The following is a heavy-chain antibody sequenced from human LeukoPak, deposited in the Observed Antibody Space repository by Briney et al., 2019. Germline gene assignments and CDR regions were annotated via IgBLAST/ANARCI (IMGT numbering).Heavy chain of an antibody. V-gene: IGHV3-48*03. CDR2: ISSSGSTI. CDR3: ASSAQWALDAFDI. Sequence: HSGGSLRLSCAASGFTFSSYEMNWVRQAPGKGLEWVSYISSSGSTIDYADSVKGRFTISRDYAKNSLYLQMDSLRAEDTAVYYCASSAQWALDAFDIWGQGTMVIVSS. CDR1: GFTFSSYE. J-gene: IGHJ3*02. D-gene: IGHD1-26*01.